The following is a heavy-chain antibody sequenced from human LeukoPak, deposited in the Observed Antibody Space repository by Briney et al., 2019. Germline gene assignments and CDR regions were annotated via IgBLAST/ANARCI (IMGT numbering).Heavy chain of an antibody. V-gene: IGHV3-23*01. J-gene: IGHJ4*02. CDR3: AKAPPYTKYFDY. CDR2: ISNSGDAT. CDR1: GFTFRNYG. Sequence: GGSLRLSCAASGFTFRNYGMHWVRQAPGQGLEWVSTISNSGDATFYADAVKGRFTISRDNSKNTLYLQMYSLRAEDTAIYYCAKAPPYTKYFDYWGQGTLLTVSS. D-gene: IGHD1-1*01.